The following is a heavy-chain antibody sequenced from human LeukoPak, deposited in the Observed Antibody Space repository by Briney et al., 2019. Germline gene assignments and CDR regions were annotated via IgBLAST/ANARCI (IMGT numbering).Heavy chain of an antibody. J-gene: IGHJ6*02. Sequence: ASVKLSCKASGYTFTIHGISWVRQAPGQRLEWMAWISAYNGNTNYAQKFQDRVTMTTDTSTTTVYMELRSLRSDDTAVYYCARGYYYHSSGIYYYGMDVWGQGTTVTVSS. V-gene: IGHV1-18*01. CDR2: ISAYNGNT. D-gene: IGHD3-22*01. CDR3: ARGYYYHSSGIYYYGMDV. CDR1: GYTFTIHG.